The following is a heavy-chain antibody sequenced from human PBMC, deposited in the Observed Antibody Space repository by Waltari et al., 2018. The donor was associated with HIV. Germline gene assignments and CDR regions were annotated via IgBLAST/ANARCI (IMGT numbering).Heavy chain of an antibody. Sequence: EVQLVESGGGWVQPGGSLSVSCPASGFTFSSYELNWVRQAPGKGLEWVSYISSSGSTIYYADSVKGRFTISRDNAKNSLYLQMNSLRAEDTAVYYCARDSSGWYADYWGQGTLVTVSS. J-gene: IGHJ4*02. CDR1: GFTFSSYE. D-gene: IGHD6-19*01. CDR2: ISSSGSTI. V-gene: IGHV3-48*03. CDR3: ARDSSGWYADY.